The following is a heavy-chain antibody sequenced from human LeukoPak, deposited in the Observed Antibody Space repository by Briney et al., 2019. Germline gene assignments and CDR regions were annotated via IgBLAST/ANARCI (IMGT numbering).Heavy chain of an antibody. CDR1: GFTFSSYW. CDR2: IKQDGSEK. D-gene: IGHD3-10*01. CDR3: AKAVSPSGTYLPGY. V-gene: IGHV3-7*03. J-gene: IGHJ4*02. Sequence: GGSLRLSCAASGFTFSSYWMSWVRQAPGKGLEWVANIKQDGSEKYYVDSVKGRFTISRDNSKNTLYLQMNSLRVEDTAVYYCAKAVSPSGTYLPGYWGQGTLVTVSS.